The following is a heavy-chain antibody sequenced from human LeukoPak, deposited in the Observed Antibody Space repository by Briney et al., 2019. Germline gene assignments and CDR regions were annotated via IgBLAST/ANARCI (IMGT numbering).Heavy chain of an antibody. CDR2: ISSSSSSYI. CDR1: GFTFSSYS. CDR3: ARDTLYYYDSSGSAIQH. Sequence: GGSLRLSCAASGFTFSSYSMNWVRQAPGKGLEWVSSISSSSSSYIYYADSVKGRFTISRDNAKNSLYLQMNSLRAEDTAVYYCARDTLYYYDSSGSAIQHWGQGTLVTVSS. J-gene: IGHJ1*01. D-gene: IGHD3-22*01. V-gene: IGHV3-21*01.